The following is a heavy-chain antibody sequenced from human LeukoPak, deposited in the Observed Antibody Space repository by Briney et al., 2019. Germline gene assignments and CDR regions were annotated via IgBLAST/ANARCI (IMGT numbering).Heavy chain of an antibody. J-gene: IGHJ4*02. CDR3: ARGGLYSSGWYGYFDY. V-gene: IGHV3-48*01. CDR1: GSTFSSHW. CDR2: ISSSSSTI. D-gene: IGHD6-19*01. Sequence: PGGSLRLSCAASGSTFSSHWMHWVRQAPGKGLEWVSYISSSSSTIYYADSVKGRFTISRDNAKNSLYLQMNSLRAEDTAMYYCARGGLYSSGWYGYFDYWGQGTLVTVSS.